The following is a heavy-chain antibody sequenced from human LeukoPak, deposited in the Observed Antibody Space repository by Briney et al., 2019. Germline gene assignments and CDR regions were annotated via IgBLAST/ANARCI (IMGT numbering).Heavy chain of an antibody. CDR3: ARVDTAMVTIDY. V-gene: IGHV4-59*01. J-gene: IGHJ4*02. CDR2: IYYSGSI. Sequence: PSETLSLTCTVSGGSISSYYWSWIRQPPGKGLEWIGYIYYSGSINYNPSLKSRVTISVDTSKNQFSLKLSSVTAADTAVYYCARVDTAMVTIDYWGQGTLVTVSS. CDR1: GGSISSYY. D-gene: IGHD5-18*01.